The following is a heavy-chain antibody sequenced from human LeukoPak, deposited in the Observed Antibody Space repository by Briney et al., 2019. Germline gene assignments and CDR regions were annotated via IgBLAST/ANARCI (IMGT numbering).Heavy chain of an antibody. CDR1: GYTLTELS. CDR3: ATESFIGGRFHYYYGMDV. J-gene: IGHJ6*04. Sequence: ASVKVSCKVSGYTLTELSMHWVRQAPGKGLEWMGGFDPEDGETIYAQKFQGRVTMTEDTSTDTAYMELSSLRSEDTAVYYCATESFIGGRFHYYYGMDVWGKGTTVTVSS. D-gene: IGHD1-26*01. CDR2: FDPEDGET. V-gene: IGHV1-24*01.